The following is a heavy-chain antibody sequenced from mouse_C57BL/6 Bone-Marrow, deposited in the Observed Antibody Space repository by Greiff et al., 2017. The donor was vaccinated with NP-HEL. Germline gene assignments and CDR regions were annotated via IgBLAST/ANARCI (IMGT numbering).Heavy chain of an antibody. CDR2: INPSSGYT. CDR1: GYTFTSYT. CDR3: ARLHRWFAY. J-gene: IGHJ3*01. Sequence: QVQLQQSGAELARPGASVSMSCKASGYTFTSYTMHWVKQRPGQGLEWIGYINPSSGYTKYDQKFKDKATLTADKSSSTAYMQLSSLTSEDSAVYYCARLHRWFAYWGQGTLVTVSA. V-gene: IGHV1-4*01.